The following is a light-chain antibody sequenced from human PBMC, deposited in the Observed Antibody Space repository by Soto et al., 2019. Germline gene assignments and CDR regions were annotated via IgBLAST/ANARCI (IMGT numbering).Light chain of an antibody. V-gene: IGKV3-20*01. CDR2: DAS. CDR1: QTVRNNY. CDR3: QQFSSYPLT. Sequence: ELFLTQSPGPLSLSPGERATLSCRASQTVRNNYLAWYQQKPGQAPRLLIYDASSRATGIPDRFSGGGSGTDFTLTISRLEPEDFAVYYCQQFSSYPLTFGGGTNVDI. J-gene: IGKJ4*01.